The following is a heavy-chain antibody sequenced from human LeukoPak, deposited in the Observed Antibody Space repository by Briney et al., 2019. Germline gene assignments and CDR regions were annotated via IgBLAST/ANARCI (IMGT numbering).Heavy chain of an antibody. D-gene: IGHD3-3*01. J-gene: IGHJ3*02. Sequence: SETLSLTCTVSGGSISSYYWSWIRQPPGKGLEWIGYIYYSGSTNYNPSLKSRVTISVDTSKNQFSLKLSSVTAADTAVYYCASLDYDFWSGGAFDIWGQGTMVTVSS. CDR1: GGSISSYY. CDR2: IYYSGST. V-gene: IGHV4-59*12. CDR3: ASLDYDFWSGGAFDI.